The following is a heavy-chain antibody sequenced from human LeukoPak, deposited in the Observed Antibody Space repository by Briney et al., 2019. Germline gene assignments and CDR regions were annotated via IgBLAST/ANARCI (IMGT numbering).Heavy chain of an antibody. Sequence: ESPKISRMGSGYSFTSYWIARVRQIPGKGLEWMCVIYPGDYDTRYNPSFQGQVTISAGKSISTAYLHGCSLKASDTDMYLCARRGYSREYCDDWGQGTLV. CDR3: ARRGYSREYCDD. D-gene: IGHD6-13*01. CDR2: IYPGDYDT. CDR1: GYSFTSYW. V-gene: IGHV5-51*01. J-gene: IGHJ4*02.